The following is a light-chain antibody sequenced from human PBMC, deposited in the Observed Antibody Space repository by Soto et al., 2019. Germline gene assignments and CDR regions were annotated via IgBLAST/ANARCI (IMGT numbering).Light chain of an antibody. J-gene: IGKJ1*01. Sequence: EMVMTQSPATLSVSPGERATLSCRASQVIASNLAWYQQKPGQSPRVLIYDVSNRATGIPTRFSGSGSGTDFTLTISRLEPEDFAVYYCQQYGSSGTFGQGTKVDIK. CDR3: QQYGSSGT. CDR2: DVS. CDR1: QVIASN. V-gene: IGKV3-20*01.